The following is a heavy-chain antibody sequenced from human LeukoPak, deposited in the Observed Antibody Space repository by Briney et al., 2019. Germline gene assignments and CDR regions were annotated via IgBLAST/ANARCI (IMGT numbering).Heavy chain of an antibody. V-gene: IGHV3-23*01. CDR2: ISGSGGST. CDR3: TPTALHSGSRRRVDYYMDV. Sequence: GGSLRLSCAASGFTFSSYAMSWVRQPPGKGLEWVSAISGSGGSTYYADSVKGRFTISRDNSKNTLYLQMNSLRAELTALDSCTPTALHSGSRRRVDYYMDVWGKGTTVTVSS. D-gene: IGHD1-26*01. J-gene: IGHJ6*03. CDR1: GFTFSSYA.